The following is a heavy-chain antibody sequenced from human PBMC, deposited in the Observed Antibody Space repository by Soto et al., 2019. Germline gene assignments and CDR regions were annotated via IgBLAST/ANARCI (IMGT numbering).Heavy chain of an antibody. CDR2: ITPFNGNT. V-gene: IGHV1-45*02. CDR3: ASPTPRGAFDI. J-gene: IGHJ3*02. CDR1: GYTFTYRY. Sequence: QMQLVQSGAEVKKTGSSVKVSCKASGYTFTYRYLHWVRQAPGQALEWMGWITPFNGNTNYAQKFQDRVTITRDRSMSTAYMELSSLRSEDTAMYYCASPTPRGAFDIWGQGTMVTVPS.